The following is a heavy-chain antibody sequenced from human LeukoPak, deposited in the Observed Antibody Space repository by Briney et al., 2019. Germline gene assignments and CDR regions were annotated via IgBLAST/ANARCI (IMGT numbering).Heavy chain of an antibody. CDR1: GFTFSSYA. V-gene: IGHV3-23*01. CDR2: ISGSGGST. J-gene: IGHJ5*02. Sequence: GGCRRLSCAASGFTFSSYAMSWVRQAPGKGLEWVSAISGSGGSTYYADSVKGRFTISRDNSKNTLYLQMNSLRAEDTAVYYCAQSPHYYGSGSPWGQGTLVTVSS. D-gene: IGHD3-10*01. CDR3: AQSPHYYGSGSP.